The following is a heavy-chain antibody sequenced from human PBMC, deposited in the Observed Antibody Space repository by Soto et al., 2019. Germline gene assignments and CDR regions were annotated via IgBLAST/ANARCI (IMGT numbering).Heavy chain of an antibody. CDR1: GGSISSGDYY. J-gene: IGHJ4*02. D-gene: IGHD4-17*01. CDR3: ARVQIDYGDYYFDY. CDR2: IYYSGST. V-gene: IGHV4-30-4*01. Sequence: TSETLSLTCTVSGGSISSGDYYWSWIRQPPGKGLEWIGYIYYSGSTYYNPSLKSRVTISVDTSKNQFSLKLSSVTAADTAVYYCARVQIDYGDYYFDYWGQGTLVTVSS.